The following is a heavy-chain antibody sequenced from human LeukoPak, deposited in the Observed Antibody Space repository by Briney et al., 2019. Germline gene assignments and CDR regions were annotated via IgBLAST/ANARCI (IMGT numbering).Heavy chain of an antibody. CDR1: GFTLSNYW. V-gene: IGHV3-7*05. J-gene: IGHJ6*02. CDR3: TTAHVDTAMVMPFYYYYYGMDV. D-gene: IGHD5-18*01. Sequence: PGGSLRLSCVASGFTLSNYWMGWVRQAPGKGLDWVASINQDGSGKYYVDSVKGRFTVSRDIAKNSLYLQMSSLRAEDTAVYYCTTAHVDTAMVMPFYYYYYGMDVWGQGTTVTVSS. CDR2: INQDGSGK.